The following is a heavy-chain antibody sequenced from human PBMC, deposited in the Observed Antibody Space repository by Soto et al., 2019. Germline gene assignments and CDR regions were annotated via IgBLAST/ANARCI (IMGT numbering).Heavy chain of an antibody. Sequence: SVKVSCKASGFTFTSSAVQWVRQARGQRLEWIGWIVVGSGNTNYAQKFQERVTITRDMSTSTAYMELSSLRSEDTAVYYCAAADDYVWGSYRYTLGALDIWGQGTMVTVSS. CDR2: IVVGSGNT. CDR3: AAADDYVWGSYRYTLGALDI. V-gene: IGHV1-58*01. J-gene: IGHJ3*02. D-gene: IGHD3-16*02. CDR1: GFTFTSSA.